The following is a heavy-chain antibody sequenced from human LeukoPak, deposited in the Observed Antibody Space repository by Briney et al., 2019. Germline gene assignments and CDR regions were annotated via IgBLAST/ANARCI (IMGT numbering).Heavy chain of an antibody. V-gene: IGHV3-21*04. CDR2: ISSSSSYI. CDR3: AKGIVGATTFFDY. J-gene: IGHJ4*02. CDR1: GFTFSSYS. D-gene: IGHD1-26*01. Sequence: GGSLRLSCAASGFTFSSYSMNWVRQAPGKGLEWVSSISSSSSYIYYADSVKGRFTISRDNAKNSLYLQMNSLRAEDTAVYYCAKGIVGATTFFDYWGQGTLVTVSS.